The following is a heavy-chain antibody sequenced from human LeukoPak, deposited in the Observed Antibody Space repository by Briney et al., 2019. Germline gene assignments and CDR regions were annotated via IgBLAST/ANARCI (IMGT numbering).Heavy chain of an antibody. V-gene: IGHV3-11*01. CDR1: GFTFSDYY. CDR2: ISSRGSTI. Sequence: GGSLRLPCAASGFTFSDYYMSWIRQARGKGLEGVSYISSRGSTIYYADSVKGRFTISRDNAKNALYLQMNSLRAEDTAVYYCAREDIVVVPAAYYYYGMDVWGQGTTVTVSS. J-gene: IGHJ6*02. D-gene: IGHD2-2*01. CDR3: AREDIVVVPAAYYYYGMDV.